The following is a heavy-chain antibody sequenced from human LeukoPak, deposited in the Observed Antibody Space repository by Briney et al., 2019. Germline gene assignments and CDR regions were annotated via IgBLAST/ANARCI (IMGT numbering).Heavy chain of an antibody. CDR1: GGSISSYY. J-gene: IGHJ6*03. CDR2: IYTSGST. D-gene: IGHD6-19*01. V-gene: IGHV4-4*09. Sequence: PSETLSLTCTVSGGSISSYYWSWIRQPPGKGLEWIGYIYTSGSTNYNPSLKSRVTISVDTSKNQFSLKLSSVTAADPAVYYCARHGFRSDSRGWYPSLRYYYYMDVWGKGTTVTVSS. CDR3: ARHGFRSDSRGWYPSLRYYYYMDV.